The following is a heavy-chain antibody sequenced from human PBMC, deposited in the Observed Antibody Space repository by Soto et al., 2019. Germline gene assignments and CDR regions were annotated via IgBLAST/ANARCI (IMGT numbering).Heavy chain of an antibody. CDR2: IYSGGST. Sequence: DVQLVESGGGLIQPGGSLRLSCAASGFTVSSNYMSWVRQAPGKGLEWVSVIYSGGSTYYADSVKGRFTISRDNSKNTLYLQMNSLRAEDTAVYYCARVSGAYSTSPADYWGQGTLVTVTS. V-gene: IGHV3-53*01. J-gene: IGHJ4*02. D-gene: IGHD6-6*01. CDR3: ARVSGAYSTSPADY. CDR1: GFTVSSNY.